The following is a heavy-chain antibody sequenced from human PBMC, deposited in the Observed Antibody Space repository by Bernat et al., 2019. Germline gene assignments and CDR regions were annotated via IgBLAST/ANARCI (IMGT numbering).Heavy chain of an antibody. D-gene: IGHD1-26*01. Sequence: EVQLVESGGGLVQPGRSLRLSCAASGFTFDDYAMHWVRQAPGKGLEWVSGISWNSGSIGYADSVKGRFTISRDNAKNSLYLQMNSLRAEDTALYYCAKDLPRKWGYPAGDAFDIWGQGTMVTVSS. V-gene: IGHV3-9*01. CDR3: AKDLPRKWGYPAGDAFDI. J-gene: IGHJ3*02. CDR1: GFTFDDYA. CDR2: ISWNSGSI.